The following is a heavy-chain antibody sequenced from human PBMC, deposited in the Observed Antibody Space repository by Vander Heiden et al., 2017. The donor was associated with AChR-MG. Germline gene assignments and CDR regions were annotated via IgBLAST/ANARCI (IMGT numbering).Heavy chain of an antibody. CDR2: ISGSGGST. CDR1: GFTFSSYA. V-gene: IGHV3-23*01. D-gene: IGHD2-15*01. Sequence: EVQLLESGGGLVQPGGSLRPSCAASGFTFSSYAMGWVRQAPGKGLEWVSAISGSGGSTYYADSVKGRFTISRDNSKNTLYLQMNSLRAEDTAVYYCAKDQGSRDDAFDIWGQGTMVTVSS. CDR3: AKDQGSRDDAFDI. J-gene: IGHJ3*02.